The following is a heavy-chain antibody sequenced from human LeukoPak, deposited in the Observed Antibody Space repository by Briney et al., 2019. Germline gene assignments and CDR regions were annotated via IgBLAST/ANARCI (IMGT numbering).Heavy chain of an antibody. Sequence: GGSLRLSCDVSGFTFTKHDMSWFRRPPGKGLEWVSSISRSGAYNHYAASVGGRFTISRDNSNDTLFLQMTGLQVADTAIYYCARGSLGPAYWGRGTLVAVSS. CDR3: ARGSLGPAY. CDR1: GFTFTKHD. D-gene: IGHD3-10*01. CDR2: ISRSGAYN. J-gene: IGHJ1*01. V-gene: IGHV3-20*04.